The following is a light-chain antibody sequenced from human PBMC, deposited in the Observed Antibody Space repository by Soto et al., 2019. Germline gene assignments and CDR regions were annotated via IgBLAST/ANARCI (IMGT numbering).Light chain of an antibody. V-gene: IGKV3-11*01. Sequence: IVFTQSPSTLSLSPGERATHSCRASQSVSSYLAWYQQKPGQAPRLLIYDASNRATGIPARFSGSGSGTDFTLTISSLEPEDFAVYYCQQRRNWPQTFGQGTKVDIK. CDR3: QQRRNWPQT. J-gene: IGKJ1*01. CDR2: DAS. CDR1: QSVSSY.